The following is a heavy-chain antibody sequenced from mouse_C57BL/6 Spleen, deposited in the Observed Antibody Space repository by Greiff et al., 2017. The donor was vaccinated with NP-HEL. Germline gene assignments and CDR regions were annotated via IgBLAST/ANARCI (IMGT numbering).Heavy chain of an antibody. V-gene: IGHV1-50*01. J-gene: IGHJ2*01. D-gene: IGHD2-5*01. Sequence: VQLQQPGAELVKPGASVKLSCKASGYTFTSYWMQWVKQRPGQGLEWIGEIDPSDSYTNYNQKFKGKATLTVDTSSSTAYMQLSCLTSEDSAVYYCAPYSNYFDYWGQGTTLTVSS. CDR3: APYSNYFDY. CDR2: IDPSDSYT. CDR1: GYTFTSYW.